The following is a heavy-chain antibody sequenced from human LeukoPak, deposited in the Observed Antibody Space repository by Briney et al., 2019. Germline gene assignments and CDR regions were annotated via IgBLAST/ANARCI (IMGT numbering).Heavy chain of an antibody. J-gene: IGHJ4*02. CDR3: VRGALYMYYFDY. CDR1: GFTFSKYS. Sequence: GGSLRLSCAASGFTFSKYSMNWVRQAPGKGLEWVSSISSGSRYIYYADSMKGRFTISRDNAKNSLYLQMNSLRAEDTAVYYCVRGALYMYYFDYWGQGTLVTVSS. D-gene: IGHD3-10*01. V-gene: IGHV3-21*01. CDR2: ISSGSRYI.